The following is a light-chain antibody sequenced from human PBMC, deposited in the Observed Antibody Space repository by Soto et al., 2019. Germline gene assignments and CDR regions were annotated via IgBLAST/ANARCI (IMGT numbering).Light chain of an antibody. CDR1: QSVRNN. CDR2: GAS. V-gene: IGKV3-15*01. CDR3: QHYNNWPPAWT. J-gene: IGKJ1*01. Sequence: DIVMTQSPATLSVSPGDRATISCRASQSVRNNLAWYQQKPGQAPRLLIYGASTRATGIPARFSGSGSGTEFTLTISSLQSEDFALYYCQHYNNWPPAWTFGQGTKVDIK.